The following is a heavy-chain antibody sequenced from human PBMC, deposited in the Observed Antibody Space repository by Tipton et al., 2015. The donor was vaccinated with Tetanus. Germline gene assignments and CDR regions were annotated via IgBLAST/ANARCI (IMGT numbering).Heavy chain of an antibody. CDR2: ISYDGSNK. D-gene: IGHD4-23*01. V-gene: IGHV3-30-3*01. J-gene: IGHJ4*02. CDR1: GFTFNNYA. Sequence: SLRLSCAASGFTFNNYAMHWVRQAPGKGLEWVAVISYDGSNKYDAESVKGRLTISRDNSNNTLYVQMDSLRAEDTAVYYCARGPYHYGGYYFDSWGRGSLVTVSS. CDR3: ARGPYHYGGYYFDS.